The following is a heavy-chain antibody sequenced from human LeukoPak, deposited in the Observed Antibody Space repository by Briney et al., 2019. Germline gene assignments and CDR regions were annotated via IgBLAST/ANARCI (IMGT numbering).Heavy chain of an antibody. Sequence: SETLSLTCTVSGGSISSYYWSWIRQPPGKGLEWIGYIYYSGSTNYNPSLKSRVTISVDTSKNQFSLKLSSVTAADTAVYYCAGLVGRYSSGLYYYYFDYWGQGTLVTVSS. J-gene: IGHJ4*02. D-gene: IGHD3-22*01. V-gene: IGHV4-59*12. CDR2: IYYSGST. CDR3: AGLVGRYSSGLYYYYFDY. CDR1: GGSISSYY.